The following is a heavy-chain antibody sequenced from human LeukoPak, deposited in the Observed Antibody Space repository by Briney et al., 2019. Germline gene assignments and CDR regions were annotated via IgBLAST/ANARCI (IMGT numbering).Heavy chain of an antibody. V-gene: IGHV4-59*08. CDR1: GGSISSYY. CDR2: IYYSGST. J-gene: IGHJ4*02. Sequence: SETLSLTCTVSGGSISSYYWSWIRQPPGKGLEWIGYIYYSGSTNYSPSPKSRVTISVDTSKNQFSLKLSSVTAADTAVYYCARSPYSSGWYYSDYWGQGTLVTVSS. D-gene: IGHD6-19*01. CDR3: ARSPYSSGWYYSDY.